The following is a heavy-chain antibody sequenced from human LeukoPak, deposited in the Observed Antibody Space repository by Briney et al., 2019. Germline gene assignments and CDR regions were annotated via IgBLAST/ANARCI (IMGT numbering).Heavy chain of an antibody. CDR1: GGTFSSYA. Sequence: GASVKVSRKASGGTFSSYAISWVRQAPGQGLEWMGGIIPIFGTANYAQKFQGRVTITTDESTSTAYMELSSLRSEDTAVYYCARGGRSYAFDYWGQGTLVTVSS. J-gene: IGHJ4*02. CDR3: ARGGRSYAFDY. D-gene: IGHD2-2*01. CDR2: IIPIFGTA. V-gene: IGHV1-69*05.